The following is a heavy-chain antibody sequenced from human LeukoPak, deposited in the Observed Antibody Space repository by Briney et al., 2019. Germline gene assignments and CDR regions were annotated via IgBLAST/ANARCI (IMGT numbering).Heavy chain of an antibody. J-gene: IGHJ4*02. D-gene: IGHD1-26*01. CDR1: GFTFSSYN. CDR2: IKSSGRTT. Sequence: GGSLRLSCAASGFTFSSYNMNWVRQAPGKGLEWVSYIKSSGRTTYHADSVRGRFTVSRDNAKNSLYLQMNSLRAGDTAVYYCAREQDNGSYLPQWGQGTLVTVSS. V-gene: IGHV3-48*04. CDR3: AREQDNGSYLPQ.